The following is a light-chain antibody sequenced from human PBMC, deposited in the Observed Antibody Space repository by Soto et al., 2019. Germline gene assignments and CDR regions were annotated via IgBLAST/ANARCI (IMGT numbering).Light chain of an antibody. V-gene: IGKV1-39*01. J-gene: IGKJ2*01. CDR3: QQSYNAPA. Sequence: DIQMTQSPSSLSASVGDRVAITCRASQNISSFLNWYRQKPGKPPNLLIYAASSLQSGVPSRFSGSGSGTDFTLTISSLQPEDFATYFCQQSYNAPAFGQGTKLEI. CDR1: QNISSF. CDR2: AAS.